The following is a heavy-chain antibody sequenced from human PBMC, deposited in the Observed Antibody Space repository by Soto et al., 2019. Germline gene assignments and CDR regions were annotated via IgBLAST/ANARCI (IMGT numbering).Heavy chain of an antibody. CDR3: ARDGCSSTSCYYRERYYFDY. CDR2: IWYDGSNK. CDR1: GFTFSRYG. Sequence: GGSLRLSCAASGFTFSRYGIHWVRQAPGKGLEWVAVIWYDGSNKYYADSVKGRFTISRDNSKNTLYLQMNSLRAEDTAVYYYARDGCSSTSCYYRERYYFDYWGQGTLVTVSS. J-gene: IGHJ4*02. D-gene: IGHD2-2*01. V-gene: IGHV3-33*01.